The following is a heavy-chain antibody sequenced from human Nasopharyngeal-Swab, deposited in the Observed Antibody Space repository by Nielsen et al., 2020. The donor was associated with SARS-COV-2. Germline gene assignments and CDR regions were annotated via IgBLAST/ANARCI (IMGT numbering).Heavy chain of an antibody. J-gene: IGHJ4*02. CDR2: INPNSGGT. D-gene: IGHD5-24*01. CDR1: GYTFTSYA. V-gene: IGHV1-2*06. Sequence: ASVKVSCKASGYTFTSYAMNWVRQAPGQGLEWMGRINPNSGGTNYAQKFQGRVTMTRDTSISTAHMELSRLRSDDTAVYYCARDREMVLDYWGQGTLVTVSS. CDR3: ARDREMVLDY.